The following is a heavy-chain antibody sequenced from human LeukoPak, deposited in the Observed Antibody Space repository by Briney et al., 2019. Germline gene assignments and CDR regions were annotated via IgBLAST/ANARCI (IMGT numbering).Heavy chain of an antibody. V-gene: IGHV3-23*01. CDR1: GCTFSSYA. CDR3: AKQGMVRGVHFDY. J-gene: IGHJ4*02. Sequence: GGSLRLSCAASGCTFSSYAMSWVRQAPGKGLEGVSAISGSGGSTYYADSVKGRFTISRDNSKNTLYLQMNSLSAEDTAVYYCAKQGMVRGVHFDYWGQGPLVTVSS. CDR2: ISGSGGST. D-gene: IGHD3-10*01.